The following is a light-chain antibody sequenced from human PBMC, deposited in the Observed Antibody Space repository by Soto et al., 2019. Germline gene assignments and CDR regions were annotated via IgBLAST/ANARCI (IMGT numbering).Light chain of an antibody. Sequence: IVLTQSPGTLSLSPGERATLSCRASQSVSSSDLAWYQQKPGQAPRLLIFSASSRATGIPDRFSGSVSGTDFTLTISRLEPEDFAVYYCQQYDTFGQGTKREIK. CDR3: QQYDT. J-gene: IGKJ2*01. V-gene: IGKV3-20*01. CDR2: SAS. CDR1: QSVSSSD.